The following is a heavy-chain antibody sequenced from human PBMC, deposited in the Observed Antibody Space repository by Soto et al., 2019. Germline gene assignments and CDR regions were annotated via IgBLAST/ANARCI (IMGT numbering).Heavy chain of an antibody. CDR2: IYYSGST. V-gene: IGHV4-61*08. CDR3: ARRGGLRTYYDFWNGPMIDAFDI. D-gene: IGHD3-3*01. CDR1: GGSISSGDYY. J-gene: IGHJ3*02. Sequence: SETLSLTCTVSGGSISSGDYYWSWILHPPGKGLEWIGYIYYSGSTNYNPSLKSRVTISVDTSKNQFSLKLSSVTAADTAVYYCARRGGLRTYYDFWNGPMIDAFDIWGQGTMVTVSS.